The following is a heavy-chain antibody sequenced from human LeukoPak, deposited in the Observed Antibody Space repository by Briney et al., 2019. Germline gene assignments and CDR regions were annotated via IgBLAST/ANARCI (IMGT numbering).Heavy chain of an antibody. V-gene: IGHV3-74*01. CDR2: IDGDGRIA. J-gene: IGHJ5*02. Sequence: GGSLRLSCAASGFTFSSYWMHWVRQVPGQGLVWVSHIDGDGRIAHYGDSVKGRFTISRDNAKDTVYLQMDSLRAEDTAVYYCARDSPRTGPWGQGILVIVSS. CDR1: GFTFSSYW. CDR3: ARDSPRTGP. D-gene: IGHD1-1*01.